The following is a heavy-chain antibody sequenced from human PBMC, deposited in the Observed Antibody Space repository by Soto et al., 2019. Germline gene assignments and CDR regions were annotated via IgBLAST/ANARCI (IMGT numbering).Heavy chain of an antibody. J-gene: IGHJ6*03. Sequence: GESLKISCEGSGYRFTSYWIGWVRQMPGKGLEWMGIIYPGDSDTRYSPYFEGQVTISADKSISTAYLQWSSLKASDTAMYYCARSGSSSVFYYYYYMEVWAKGPRSPSP. D-gene: IGHD6-6*01. V-gene: IGHV5-51*01. CDR3: ARSGSSSVFYYYYYMEV. CDR2: IYPGDSDT. CDR1: GYRFTSYW.